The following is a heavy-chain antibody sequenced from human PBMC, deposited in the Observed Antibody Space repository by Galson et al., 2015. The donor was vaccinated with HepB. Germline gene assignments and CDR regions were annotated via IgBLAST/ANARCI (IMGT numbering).Heavy chain of an antibody. CDR3: ERASGGGSPTATYY. Sequence: SLRLSCAASGFTFSSYGMHWVRQAPGKGLEWVAAIWFDGTNEYYADSVKGRFTISRDNSENTLYLQMNNRRAADTAMYFCERASGGGSPTATYYWGQGALVTVSS. D-gene: IGHD3-10*01. J-gene: IGHJ4*02. CDR2: IWFDGTNE. V-gene: IGHV3-33*01. CDR1: GFTFSSYG.